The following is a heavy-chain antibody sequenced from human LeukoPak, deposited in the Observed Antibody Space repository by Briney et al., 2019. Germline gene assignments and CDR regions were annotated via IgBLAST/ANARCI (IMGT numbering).Heavy chain of an antibody. V-gene: IGHV1-18*01. CDR2: ISAYNGNT. CDR1: GYTFISYG. D-gene: IGHD1-26*01. CDR3: ARDGTRAYNWFDP. Sequence: ASVKVSCKASGYTFISYGISWVRQAPGQGLKWMGWISAYNGNTNQAQKFQGRVTMTTDTSTSTAYMELRSLRSDDTAVYYCARDGTRAYNWFDPWGQGTLVTVSS. J-gene: IGHJ5*02.